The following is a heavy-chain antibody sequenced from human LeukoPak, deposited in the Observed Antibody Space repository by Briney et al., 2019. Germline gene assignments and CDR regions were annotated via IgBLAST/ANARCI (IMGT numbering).Heavy chain of an antibody. CDR2: ISSRSTTI. Sequence: GSLRLSCAASGFTFSTYHMNWVRQAPGKGLEWVSYISSRSTTIYYSDSVRGRLAISRDNAKSSLFLQMNSLTAEDTGVYYCARVWQDYSNADYWGQGTLVTVSS. CDR1: GFTFSTYH. D-gene: IGHD4-11*01. CDR3: ARVWQDYSNADY. J-gene: IGHJ4*02. V-gene: IGHV3-48*01.